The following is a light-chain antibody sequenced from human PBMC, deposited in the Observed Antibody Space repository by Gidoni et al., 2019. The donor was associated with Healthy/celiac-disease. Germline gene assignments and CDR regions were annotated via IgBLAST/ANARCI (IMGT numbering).Light chain of an antibody. CDR3: QQSYSTPRT. CDR2: AAS. Sequence: DIQMTQSPSSLSASVGDRVTITCRASQSISSYLNWYQQKPGKAPKLLIYAASSLQSGGPSRFSGSVSGTDFTLTISSLRPEDFATYYCQQSYSTPRTFGQGTKLEIK. V-gene: IGKV1-39*01. J-gene: IGKJ2*01. CDR1: QSISSY.